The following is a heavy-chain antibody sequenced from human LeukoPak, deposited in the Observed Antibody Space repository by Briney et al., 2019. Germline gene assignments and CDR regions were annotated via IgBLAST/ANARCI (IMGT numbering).Heavy chain of an antibody. Sequence: GVSLRLSCAASGFTFSSYAMHWVRHAPGHGLEWVAVISYDGSNKYYADYVKGRFTISRDNSKNTLYLQMNSLRAEDTAVYYCARGNGYRAAGARGDYWGQGTLVTVSS. CDR2: ISYDGSNK. V-gene: IGHV3-30*04. CDR1: GFTFSSYA. D-gene: IGHD5-24*01. J-gene: IGHJ4*02. CDR3: ARGNGYRAAGARGDY.